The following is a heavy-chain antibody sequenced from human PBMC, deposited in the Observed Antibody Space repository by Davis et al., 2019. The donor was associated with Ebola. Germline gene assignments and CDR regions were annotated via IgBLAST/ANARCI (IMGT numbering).Heavy chain of an antibody. Sequence: AASVKVSCKASGGAFSSYIVSWVRQAPGQGLEWMGGIIPISGIPSYAQKFQGRVTITRDTSASTAYMELSSLRSEDTAVYYCARAQFPTTSDHWGQGTLVTVSS. CDR2: IIPISGIP. CDR3: ARAQFPTTSDH. J-gene: IGHJ4*02. CDR1: GGAFSSYI. V-gene: IGHV1-69*10. D-gene: IGHD1-1*01.